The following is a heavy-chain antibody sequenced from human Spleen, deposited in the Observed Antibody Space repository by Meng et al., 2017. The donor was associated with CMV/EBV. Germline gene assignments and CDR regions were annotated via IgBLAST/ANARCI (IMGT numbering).Heavy chain of an antibody. CDR1: GYPFTGFY. V-gene: IGHV1-2*02. CDR2: INPHGGGT. Sequence: KVSFQASGYPFTGFYLHWVRQAPGQGLEWMGWINPHGGGTNYAQKFQGRVTMTRDTSISTAYMELSRLRSDDTAVYYCARAEGSWPWGQGTLVTVSS. J-gene: IGHJ5*02. CDR3: ARAEGSWP.